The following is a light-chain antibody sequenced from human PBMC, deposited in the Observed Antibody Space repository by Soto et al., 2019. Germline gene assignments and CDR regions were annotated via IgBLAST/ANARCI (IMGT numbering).Light chain of an antibody. V-gene: IGLV2-14*01. CDR2: EVS. Sequence: QPALTQPASVSGSPGQSITISCTGTSSDVGGYNYVSWYQQHPGKAPKLMIYEVSYRPSGVSHRFSGSKSGNTASVTISGLQAEDEAEYYCSSYTTSTTYVFGTGTKVPVL. J-gene: IGLJ1*01. CDR1: SSDVGGYNY. CDR3: SSYTTSTTYV.